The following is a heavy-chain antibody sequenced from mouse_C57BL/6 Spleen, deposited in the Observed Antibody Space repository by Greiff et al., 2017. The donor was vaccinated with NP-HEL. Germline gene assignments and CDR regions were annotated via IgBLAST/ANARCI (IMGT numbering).Heavy chain of an antibody. CDR3: ERWGNYYVSFYAMDY. D-gene: IGHD1-1*01. CDR1: GYTFTDYY. J-gene: IGHJ4*01. V-gene: IGHV1-76*01. Sequence: VQLQQSGAELVRPGASVKLSCKASGYTFTDYYINWVKQRPGQGLEWIARIYPGSGNTYYNEKFKGKATLTAEKSSSTAYMQLSSLTSEDSAVYFCERWGNYYVSFYAMDYWGQGTSVTVSS. CDR2: IYPGSGNT.